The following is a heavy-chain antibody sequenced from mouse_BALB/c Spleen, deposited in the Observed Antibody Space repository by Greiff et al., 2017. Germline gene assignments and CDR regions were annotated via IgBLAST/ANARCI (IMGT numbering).Heavy chain of an antibody. CDR3: AREHYYGYGDY. D-gene: IGHD1-2*01. CDR1: GFTFSSYG. Sequence: EVQGVESGGGLVQPGGSLKLSCAASGFTFSSYGMSWVRQTPDKRLELVATINSNGGSTYYPDSVKGRFTISRDNAKNTLYLQMSSLKSEDTAMYYCAREHYYGYGDYWGQGTTLTVSS. V-gene: IGHV5-6-3*01. CDR2: INSNGGST. J-gene: IGHJ2*01.